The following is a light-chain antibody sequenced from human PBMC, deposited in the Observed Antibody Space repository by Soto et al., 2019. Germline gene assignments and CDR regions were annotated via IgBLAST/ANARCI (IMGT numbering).Light chain of an antibody. J-gene: IGKJ4*01. Sequence: DIQMTQSPSSLSASVGDKLTITCRANQSITNFLNWYQKKPGEVPKLLIYAASRLESGGPSRFSGSGSGTDFALTINSLQPEDFATYYCQQSYSTPRLSFGGGTRVDLK. CDR1: QSITNF. CDR3: QQSYSTPRLS. V-gene: IGKV1-39*01. CDR2: AAS.